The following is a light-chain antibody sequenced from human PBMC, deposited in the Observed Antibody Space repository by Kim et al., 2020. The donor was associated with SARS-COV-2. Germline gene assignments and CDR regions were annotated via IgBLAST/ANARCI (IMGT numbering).Light chain of an antibody. V-gene: IGLV3-19*01. CDR3: NSRDNTGDHWV. CDR2: GGN. J-gene: IGLJ3*02. CDR1: ILNGHY. Sequence: ALGQTVRITCHGDILNGHYASGYQQKPGQAPVLVIYGGNNRPSGSADRFSGARSGDTASLTITGAQAEDDADYYCNSRDNTGDHWVFGGGTKVTVL.